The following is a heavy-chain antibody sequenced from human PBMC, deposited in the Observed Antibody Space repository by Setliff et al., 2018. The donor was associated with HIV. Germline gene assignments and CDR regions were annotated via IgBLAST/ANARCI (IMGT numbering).Heavy chain of an antibody. V-gene: IGHV4-4*07. Sequence: SETLSLTCTVSGGSISSYYWSWIRQPAGKGLEWIGRIYTSGSTNYNPSLKSRVTLSIDTSNNQFSLKLTSVTAADTAVYYCARVYSRSWFDPWGQGTLVTVSS. D-gene: IGHD1-26*01. J-gene: IGHJ5*02. CDR3: ARVYSRSWFDP. CDR2: IYTSGST. CDR1: GGSISSYY.